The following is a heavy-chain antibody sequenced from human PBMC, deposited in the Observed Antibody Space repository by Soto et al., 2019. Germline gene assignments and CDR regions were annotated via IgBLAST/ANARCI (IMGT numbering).Heavy chain of an antibody. CDR2: IHHSGST. J-gene: IGHJ4*02. CDR1: GGSISSSIYY. Sequence: SETLSLTCSFSGGSISSSIYYWGWIRQPPGKGLEWIGNIHHSGSTYYNSSLKSRVTISVDTPKNQFSLNVYSVTAADTAVYYCARPPPGQAPLYPPRLDFWGQGVKVTVSS. D-gene: IGHD2-2*02. CDR3: ARPPPGQAPLYPPRLDF. V-gene: IGHV4-39*01.